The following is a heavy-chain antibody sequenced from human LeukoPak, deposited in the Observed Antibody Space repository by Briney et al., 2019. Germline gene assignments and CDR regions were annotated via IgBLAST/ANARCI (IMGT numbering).Heavy chain of an antibody. D-gene: IGHD3-10*02. Sequence: GGSLRLSCAASGFTFSSYAMSWVRPAPGKGLEWVSAISGSGGSTYYADSVKGRFTLSRDNSKNTLYLQMSSLRAEDTAVYYCAELGITMIGGVWGKGTTVTISS. CDR3: AELGITMIGGV. V-gene: IGHV3-23*01. CDR2: ISGSGGST. J-gene: IGHJ6*04. CDR1: GFTFSSYA.